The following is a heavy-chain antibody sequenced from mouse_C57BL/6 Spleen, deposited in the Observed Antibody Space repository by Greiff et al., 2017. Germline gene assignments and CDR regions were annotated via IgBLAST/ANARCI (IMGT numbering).Heavy chain of an antibody. J-gene: IGHJ4*01. Sequence: VKLVESGPGLVAPSQSLSITCTVSGFSLTSYGVSWVRQPPGKGLEWLGVIWGDGSTNYHSSLISRLSISKANSKSQDFFKLNRLQTDDTATYYWAKDPSYGNYDEYYAIYYWGQGPSVTVSS. CDR1: GFSLTSYG. CDR2: IWGDGST. D-gene: IGHD2-1*01. CDR3: AKDPSYGNYDEYYAIYY. V-gene: IGHV2-3*01.